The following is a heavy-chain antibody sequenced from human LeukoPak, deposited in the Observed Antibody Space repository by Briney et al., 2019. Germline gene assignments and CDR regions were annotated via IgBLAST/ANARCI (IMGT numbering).Heavy chain of an antibody. D-gene: IGHD6-19*01. CDR1: GGSISSSNW. Sequence: SETLSLTCAVSGGSISSSNWWSWVRQPPGKGLEWIGEIYHSGSTNYNPSLKSRVTISVDKSKNQFSLKLSSVTAADTAVYYCARRAVAGTTYFDYWGQGALVTVSS. V-gene: IGHV4-4*02. CDR2: IYHSGST. CDR3: ARRAVAGTTYFDY. J-gene: IGHJ4*02.